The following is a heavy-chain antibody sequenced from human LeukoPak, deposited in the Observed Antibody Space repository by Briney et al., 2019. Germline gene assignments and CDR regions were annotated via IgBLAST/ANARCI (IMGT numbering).Heavy chain of an antibody. CDR2: MNPNSGNT. J-gene: IGHJ6*02. V-gene: IGHV1-8*02. Sequence: ASVKVSCKASGYTFTSYGINWVRQATGQGLEWMGWMNPNSGNTGYAQKFQGRVTMTRNTSISTAYMELSSLRSEDTAVYYCARASLYDFWSGWYYYYGMDVWGQGTTVTVSS. CDR3: ARASLYDFWSGWYYYYGMDV. CDR1: GYTFTSYG. D-gene: IGHD3-3*01.